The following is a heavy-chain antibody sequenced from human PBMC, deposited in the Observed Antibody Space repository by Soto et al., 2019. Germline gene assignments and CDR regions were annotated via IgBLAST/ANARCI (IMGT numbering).Heavy chain of an antibody. CDR3: ARGGITGTVSGVDYFDY. D-gene: IGHD1-7*01. J-gene: IGHJ4*02. CDR1: CVSISSYY. Sequence: PSETLSLTCTVSCVSISSYYWSWIRQPPGKGLEWIGYIYYSGSTNYNPSLKSRVTISVDTSKNQFSLKLSSVTAADTAVYYCARGGITGTVSGVDYFDYWGQGTLVTVSS. V-gene: IGHV4-59*01. CDR2: IYYSGST.